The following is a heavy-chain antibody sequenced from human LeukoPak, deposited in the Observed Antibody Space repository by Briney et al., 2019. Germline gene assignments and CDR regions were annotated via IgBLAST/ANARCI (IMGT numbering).Heavy chain of an antibody. J-gene: IGHJ6*03. D-gene: IGHD6-13*01. V-gene: IGHV1-2*02. CDR3: ARSSHPTYYHFYYYMDV. CDR1: GYTFTGYY. Sequence: ASVKVSCKASGYTFTGYYMHWVRQAPGQGLEWMGWINPNSGGAKYAQNFQGRVIMTTDTSISTAYMELTSLRSDDTAVYYCARSSHPTYYHFYYYMDVWGKGSTVTVSS. CDR2: INPNSGGA.